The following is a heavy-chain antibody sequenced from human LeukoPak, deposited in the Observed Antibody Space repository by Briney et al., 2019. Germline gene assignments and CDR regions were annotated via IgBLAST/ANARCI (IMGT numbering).Heavy chain of an antibody. D-gene: IGHD2-15*01. CDR1: GYTFTSFG. Sequence: ASVKVSCKASGYTFTSFGISWVRQAPGQGLEWMGWISPYNGNATFAQTLQGRVTMTTDTSSSTAYMELRSLRSDDTAVYYCARDQITGVVPSSVDYMDVWGKGTTVTVSS. J-gene: IGHJ6*03. CDR2: ISPYNGNA. V-gene: IGHV1-18*01. CDR3: ARDQITGVVPSSVDYMDV.